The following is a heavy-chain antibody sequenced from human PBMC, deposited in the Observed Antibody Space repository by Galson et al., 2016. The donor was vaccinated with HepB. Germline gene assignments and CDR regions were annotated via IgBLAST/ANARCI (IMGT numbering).Heavy chain of an antibody. CDR3: ARGAKAQVDVYGGGNYFDY. CDR2: IWFDGNKK. D-gene: IGHD5/OR15-5a*01. Sequence: SLRLSCAASGFTFSNCGMHWVRQAPGKGLEWVAVIWFDGNKKYYGDSVKGRLPISRANSTDQLYLQMKSRRAGDTAVYYCARGAKAQVDVYGGGNYFDYWGQGTPVTVSS. V-gene: IGHV3-33*01. CDR1: GFTFSNCG. J-gene: IGHJ4*02.